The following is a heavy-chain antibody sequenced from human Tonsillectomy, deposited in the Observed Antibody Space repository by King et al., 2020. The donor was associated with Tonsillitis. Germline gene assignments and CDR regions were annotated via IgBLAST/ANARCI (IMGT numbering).Heavy chain of an antibody. Sequence: VQLVESGGGLEQPGWSLRLSCAASGFTFSHYPMSLVRQAPRRGLELVALICTSGTNPHYADFLRGRFTISREDTKITLYMQMNNLRAEYTAVYYCAIDFDSSGSYSNWFGPWGQGTLVTVSS. CDR3: AIDFDSSGSYSNWFGP. CDR1: GFTFSHYP. D-gene: IGHD3-22*01. J-gene: IGHJ5*02. V-gene: IGHV3-23*04. CDR2: ICTSGTNP.